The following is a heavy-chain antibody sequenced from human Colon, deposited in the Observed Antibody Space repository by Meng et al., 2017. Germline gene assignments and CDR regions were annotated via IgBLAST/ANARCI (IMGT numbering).Heavy chain of an antibody. J-gene: IGHJ5*02. Sequence: GSLRLSCTVSGYSISSGYYWGWIQQPPGKGLEWIGSIYHSGSTYYNPSLKSRVTISVDTSKNQFSLKLSSVTAADTAVYYCARVPVTTFNWFDPWGQGTLVTVSS. CDR1: GYSISSGYY. CDR2: IYHSGST. CDR3: ARVPVTTFNWFDP. V-gene: IGHV4-38-2*02. D-gene: IGHD4-17*01.